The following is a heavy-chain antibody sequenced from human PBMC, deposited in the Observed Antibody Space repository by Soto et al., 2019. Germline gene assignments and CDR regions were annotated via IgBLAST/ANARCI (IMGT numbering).Heavy chain of an antibody. V-gene: IGHV3-33*01. J-gene: IGHJ6*03. CDR2: IWYDGSNK. Sequence: QVQLVESGGGVVQPGRSLRLSCAASGFTFSSYGMHWVRQAPGKGLEWVAVIWYDGSNKYYADSVKGRFTISRDNSKNTLYLQMNSLRAEDTAVYYCARDANNSSSSLPYYYYYMDVWGKGTTVTVSS. CDR3: ARDANNSSSSLPYYYYYMDV. D-gene: IGHD6-6*01. CDR1: GFTFSSYG.